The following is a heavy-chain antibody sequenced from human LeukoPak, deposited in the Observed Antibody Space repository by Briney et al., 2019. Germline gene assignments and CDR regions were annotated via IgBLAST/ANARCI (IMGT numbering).Heavy chain of an antibody. CDR3: ATLRKRGNLDSSYYFDP. CDR2: MSDSGTA. J-gene: IGHJ5*02. Sequence: SETLSLTCTVSGGSISNHFWSWTRQPPGKGLEWIGYMSDSGTASYNPSLKSRVTMSVETSKSQFSLTFTSLTAADTAVYYCATLRKRGNLDSSYYFDPWGHGTLVTVAS. CDR1: GGSISNHF. V-gene: IGHV4-59*08. D-gene: IGHD3-22*01.